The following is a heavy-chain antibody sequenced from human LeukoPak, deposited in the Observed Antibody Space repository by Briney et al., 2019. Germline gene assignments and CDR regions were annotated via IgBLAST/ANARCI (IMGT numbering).Heavy chain of an antibody. CDR3: AREPPGWFGEFQYYFDY. Sequence: ASVKVSCKASAYTFTSYGISWVRQAPGQGLEWMGWISAYNGNTNYAQKLQGRVTMTTDTSTSTAYMELRSLRSDDTAVYYCAREPPGWFGEFQYYFDYWGQGTLVTVSS. CDR1: AYTFTSYG. V-gene: IGHV1-18*01. CDR2: ISAYNGNT. D-gene: IGHD3-10*01. J-gene: IGHJ4*02.